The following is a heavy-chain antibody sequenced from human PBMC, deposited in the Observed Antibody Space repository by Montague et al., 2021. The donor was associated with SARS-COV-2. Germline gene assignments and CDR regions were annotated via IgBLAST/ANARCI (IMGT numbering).Heavy chain of an antibody. J-gene: IGHJ5*02. D-gene: IGHD2-15*01. CDR3: ARDLWGWLAVEGSFDP. V-gene: IGHV4-39*07. CDR2: IYYSGST. Sequence: SETLSLTCTVSGGSISSSSYYWGWIRQPPGKGLEWIGSIYYSGSTYYNLSLKSRVTISVDTSKNQFSLKLNSVTAADTAVYYCARDLWGWLAVEGSFDPWGQGTLVTVSS. CDR1: GGSISSSSYY.